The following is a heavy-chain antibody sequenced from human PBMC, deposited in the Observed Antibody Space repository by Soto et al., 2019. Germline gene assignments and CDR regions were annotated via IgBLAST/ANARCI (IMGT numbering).Heavy chain of an antibody. V-gene: IGHV4-4*02. CDR2: IYHGGNI. J-gene: IGHJ4*02. D-gene: IGHD3-16*01. CDR3: ALDHAYSADMDFDY. CDR1: GDSINSTDW. Sequence: SETLFLTCAVSGDSINSTDWWNWVRQSPGKGLEWIGEIYHGGNIYHNPSLKSRVTISMDKSKNQFSLNLFYVTAADTAVYYCALDHAYSADMDFDYLGQGVLVT.